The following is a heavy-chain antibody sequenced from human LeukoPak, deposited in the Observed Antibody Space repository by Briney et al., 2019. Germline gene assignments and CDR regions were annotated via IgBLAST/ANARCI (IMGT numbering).Heavy chain of an antibody. CDR3: AKDGNWARFEN. J-gene: IGHJ4*02. CDR2: IRGSGGST. Sequence: GGTLRLSCAASGFTFSKYGMSWVRQAPGKGLEWVSGIRGSGGSTDYADSVKGRFTISRDNSKNTLYLQMNSPRAEDTAAYYCAKDGNWARFENWGQGTLVTVSS. D-gene: IGHD7-27*01. V-gene: IGHV3-23*01. CDR1: GFTFSKYG.